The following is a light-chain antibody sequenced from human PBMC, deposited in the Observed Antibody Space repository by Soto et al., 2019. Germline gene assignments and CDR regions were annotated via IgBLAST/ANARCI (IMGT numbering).Light chain of an antibody. CDR2: DVN. V-gene: IGLV2-11*01. Sequence: QSALTQPPSVSGSPGQSVTISCTGTSSDIGGYNFVSWYQQHPGKAPKFLIYDVNRRPSGVPDRFSGSKSGNTASLTISGLQAEDEADYYCCSYAGAYTVLFGGGTKLTVL. J-gene: IGLJ3*02. CDR1: SSDIGGYNF. CDR3: CSYAGAYTVL.